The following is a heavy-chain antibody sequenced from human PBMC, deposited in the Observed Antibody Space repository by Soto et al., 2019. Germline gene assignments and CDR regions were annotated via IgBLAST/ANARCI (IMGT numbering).Heavy chain of an antibody. Sequence: QVQLVESGGGVVQPGRSLRLSCAASGFTFSNYGMHWVRQAPGKGLEWVAVISYHGSDKYYADSVKGRFTISRDNSKNTLYLQMHRLRAEDTPLYYCAKDPLTTTVPTVGYSCQGTLVTFSS. J-gene: IGHJ4*02. V-gene: IGHV3-30*18. D-gene: IGHD4-17*01. CDR3: AKDPLTTTVPTVGY. CDR2: ISYHGSDK. CDR1: GFTFSNYG.